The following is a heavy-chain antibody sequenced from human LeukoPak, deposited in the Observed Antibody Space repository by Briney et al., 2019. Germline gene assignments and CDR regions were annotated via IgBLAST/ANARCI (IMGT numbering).Heavy chain of an antibody. CDR3: ARLKGQSYYYMDV. J-gene: IGHJ6*03. CDR1: GGSISNYH. CDR2: IYTSGST. Sequence: SETLSLTCTVPGGSISNYHWSWIRQPAGKGLEWIGRIYTSGSTNYNPSLKSRVTMSVDTSKNQFSLKLSSVTAADTAVYYCARLKGQSYYYMDVWGKGTTVTVSS. V-gene: IGHV4-4*07.